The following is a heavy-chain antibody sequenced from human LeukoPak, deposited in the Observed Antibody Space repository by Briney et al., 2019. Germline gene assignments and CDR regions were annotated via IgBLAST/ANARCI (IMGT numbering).Heavy chain of an antibody. CDR2: ITSNGGST. V-gene: IGHV3-64*01. D-gene: IGHD1-26*01. CDR3: AKDSGSYQTGWFDP. J-gene: IGHJ5*02. Sequence: GGSLRLSCGASGFTFSSCAMHWVRQAPGKGLEYVSAITSNGGSTYYTNSVKGRFTISRDNAKNSLYLQMNSLRAEDMALYYCAKDSGSYQTGWFDPWGQGTLVTVSS. CDR1: GFTFSSCA.